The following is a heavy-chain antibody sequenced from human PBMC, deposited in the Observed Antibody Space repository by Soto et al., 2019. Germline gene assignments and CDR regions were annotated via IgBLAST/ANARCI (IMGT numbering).Heavy chain of an antibody. CDR1: GFRFWRLG. J-gene: IGHJ4*02. D-gene: IGHD3-3*01. V-gene: IGHV3-23*01. CDR3: ARWSYLDY. CDR2: ISGSDGKT. Sequence: DVQLWESGGGLVQPGGAPRIPFVAPGFRFWRLGLTWVRPAPGKGLEWVSTISGSDGKTFYADAVKGRFSISRDISQSTLYLQMNSLRADDTAIYYCARWSYLDYWGQGTRVTVSS.